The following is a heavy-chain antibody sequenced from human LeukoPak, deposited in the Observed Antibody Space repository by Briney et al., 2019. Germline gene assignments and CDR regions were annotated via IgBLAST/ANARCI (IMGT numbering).Heavy chain of an antibody. V-gene: IGHV3-30*03. CDR3: AVSFDF. CDR2: ISYDGNNK. D-gene: IGHD5/OR15-5a*01. CDR1: GFTFSSYG. J-gene: IGHJ4*02. Sequence: GRSLRLSCAASGFTFSSYGMHWVRQAPGKGLEWVAVISYDGNNKYYADSVKGRFTISRDNAKDSLYLQMNRLRAEDTAVYFCAVSFDFWGQGTLVTVSS.